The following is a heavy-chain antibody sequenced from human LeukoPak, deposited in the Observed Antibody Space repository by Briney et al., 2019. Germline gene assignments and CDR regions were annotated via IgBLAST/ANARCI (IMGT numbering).Heavy chain of an antibody. Sequence: GASVKVSCTASGYTFTSYGISWVRQAPGQGLEWMGWISAYNGNTNYAQKLQGRVTMTTDTSTSTAYMELRSLRSDDTAVYYCARAQLRYFDWTENWFDPWGQGTLVTVSS. CDR3: ARAQLRYFDWTENWFDP. CDR1: GYTFTSYG. V-gene: IGHV1-18*01. J-gene: IGHJ5*02. D-gene: IGHD3-9*01. CDR2: ISAYNGNT.